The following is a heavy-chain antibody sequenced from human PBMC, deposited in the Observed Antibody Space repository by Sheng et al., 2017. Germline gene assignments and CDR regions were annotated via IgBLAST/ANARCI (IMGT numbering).Heavy chain of an antibody. CDR3: VREAADNTNWYFPDAFDV. V-gene: IGHV1-69*01. J-gene: IGHJ3*01. CDR2: FIPMFATT. CDR1: GGTFRINV. D-gene: IGHD6-13*01. Sequence: QVQLVQSGAEVKKPGSSVKLSCKASGGTFRINVINWVRQAHGQGLEWMGGFIPMFATTNYPPKFKDRVTITADESTNTVYMELSSLTSEDTAVYYCVREAADNTNWYFPDAFDVWDQG.